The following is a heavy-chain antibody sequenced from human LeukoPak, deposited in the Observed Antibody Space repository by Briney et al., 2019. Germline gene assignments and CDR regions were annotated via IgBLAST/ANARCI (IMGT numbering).Heavy chain of an antibody. V-gene: IGHV3-33*01. CDR2: IWYDGSNK. CDR3: ARHKDWTFDY. CDR1: GFTFSSYD. J-gene: IGHJ4*02. Sequence: PGRSLRLSCEASGFTFSSYDMHWVRQAPGKGLEWVAVIWYDGSNKYYADSVKGRFTISRDISKNTLYLQMNSLRAEDTAVYYCARHKDWTFDYWGQGTLVTVSS. D-gene: IGHD3/OR15-3a*01.